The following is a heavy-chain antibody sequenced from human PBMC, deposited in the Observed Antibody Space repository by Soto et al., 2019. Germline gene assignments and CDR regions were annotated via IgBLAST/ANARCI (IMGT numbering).Heavy chain of an antibody. Sequence: GGSLRLSCTASGFTFDTHAMAWVRRAPGKGLEWVSSISTTSTYTHYADSLKGRFTISRDNAKKLLYLQMDSLRAEDTAVYYCARDDGLSSTNVKAFDIWGQGTKVTVSS. CDR2: ISTTSTYT. CDR1: GFTFDTHA. J-gene: IGHJ3*02. V-gene: IGHV3-21*01. CDR3: ARDDGLSSTNVKAFDI. D-gene: IGHD2-2*01.